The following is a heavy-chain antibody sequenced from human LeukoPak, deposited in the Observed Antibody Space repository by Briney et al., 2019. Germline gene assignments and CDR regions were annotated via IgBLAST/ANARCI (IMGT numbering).Heavy chain of an antibody. CDR1: GDSIRSDTYY. Sequence: SETLSLTCTVSGDSIRSDTYYWSWIRQPAGKGLEWIGRIDTSGSTNYNPSLKSRVTISVDTSKNQFSLKLTSVTAADTAVYYCARGPYKYDGSGAFDIWGQGTMVTVSS. V-gene: IGHV4-61*02. J-gene: IGHJ3*02. CDR3: ARGPYKYDGSGAFDI. D-gene: IGHD3-22*01. CDR2: IDTSGST.